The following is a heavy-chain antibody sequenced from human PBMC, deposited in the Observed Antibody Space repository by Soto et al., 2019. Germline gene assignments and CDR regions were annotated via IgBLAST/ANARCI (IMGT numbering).Heavy chain of an antibody. CDR1: GFTFSSYG. D-gene: IGHD2-2*01. Sequence: QVQLVESGGGVVQPGRSLRLSCAASGFTFSSYGMHWVRQAPGKGLEWVAVISYDGSNKYYADSVKGRFTISRDNSKNTLYLQMNSLRAEDTAVYYCAKAAYQLLWCFQHWGQGNLVTVSS. CDR3: AKAAYQLLWCFQH. CDR2: ISYDGSNK. J-gene: IGHJ1*01. V-gene: IGHV3-30*18.